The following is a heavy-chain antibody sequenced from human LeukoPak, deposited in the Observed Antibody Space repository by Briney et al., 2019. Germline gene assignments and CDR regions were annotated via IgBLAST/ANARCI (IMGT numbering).Heavy chain of an antibody. CDR1: GYFISNGYY. J-gene: IGHJ3*02. Sequence: PSETLSLTCAVSGYFISNGYYWGWIRQPPGKGLEWIASMYHSGRTYYNPSLKSRVTISTDTSNNRFSLRLNSVTAADTAVYYCARGYCSSTSCHHAFDIWGQGTMVTVSS. D-gene: IGHD2-2*01. V-gene: IGHV4-38-2*01. CDR2: MYHSGRT. CDR3: ARGYCSSTSCHHAFDI.